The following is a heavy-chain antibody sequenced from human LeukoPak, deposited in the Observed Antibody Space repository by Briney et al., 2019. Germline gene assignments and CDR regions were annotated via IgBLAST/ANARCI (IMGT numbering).Heavy chain of an antibody. CDR1: GFTVSSNY. V-gene: IGHV3-53*01. J-gene: IGHJ4*02. D-gene: IGHD3-16*01. CDR3: AKGFYYDYVWGSYFDY. CDR2: IYSGGST. Sequence: GGSLRLSCAASGFTVSSNYMSWVRQAPGKGLEWVSVIYSGGSTYYADSVKGRFTISRDNSKNTLYLQMNSLRAEDTAVYYCAKGFYYDYVWGSYFDYWGQGTLVTVSS.